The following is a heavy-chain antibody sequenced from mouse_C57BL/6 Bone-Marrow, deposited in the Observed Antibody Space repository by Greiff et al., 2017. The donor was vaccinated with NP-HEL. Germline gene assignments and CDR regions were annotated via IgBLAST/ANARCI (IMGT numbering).Heavy chain of an antibody. D-gene: IGHD2-1*01. Sequence: EVMLVESGGDLVKPGGSLKLSCAASGFTFSSYGMSWVRQTPDKRLEWVATISSGGSYNYYPDSVKGRFTISRDNAKNTLYLQMSSLKSEDTAMYYCARPTYGNYVWFAYWGQGTLVTVSA. V-gene: IGHV5-6*01. CDR2: ISSGGSYN. CDR1: GFTFSSYG. CDR3: ARPTYGNYVWFAY. J-gene: IGHJ3*01.